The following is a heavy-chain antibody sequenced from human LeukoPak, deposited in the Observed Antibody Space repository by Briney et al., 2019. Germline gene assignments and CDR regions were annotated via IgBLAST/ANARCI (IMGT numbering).Heavy chain of an antibody. J-gene: IGHJ4*02. D-gene: IGHD6-13*01. V-gene: IGHV3-48*04. Sequence: GGSLRLSCAASGFTFSSYSMNWVRQAPGKGLEWVSYISSSSSTIYYADSVKGRFTISRDNAKNSLYLQMNSLRAEDTAVYYCARAPVKYSSSWYDYWGQGTLVTVSS. CDR2: ISSSSSTI. CDR3: ARAPVKYSSSWYDY. CDR1: GFTFSSYS.